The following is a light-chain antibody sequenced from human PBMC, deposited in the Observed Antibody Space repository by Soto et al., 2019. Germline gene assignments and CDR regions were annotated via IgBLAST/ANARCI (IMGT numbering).Light chain of an antibody. J-gene: IGLJ7*01. CDR3: QTWSTDLRV. Sequence: QLVLTQPPSASASLGASVKLTCTLSSGHNSYAIAWHQQQPEKGPRYLLKLNSDGSHSKGDGIPDRFSGSSSGAERYLTISSLQSEDEADYYCQTWSTDLRVFGGGTQLTVL. V-gene: IGLV4-69*01. CDR1: SGHNSYA. CDR2: LNSDGSH.